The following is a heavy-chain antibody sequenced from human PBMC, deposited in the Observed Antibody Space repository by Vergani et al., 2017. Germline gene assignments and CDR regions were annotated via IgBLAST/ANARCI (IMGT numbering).Heavy chain of an antibody. V-gene: IGHV3-33*08. CDR1: GFTFSSYG. D-gene: IGHD3-3*01. CDR3: ARSQPLRFLVS. CDR2: IWYDGSNK. Sequence: QVQLVESGGGVVQPGRSLRLSCAASGFTFSSYGMHWVRQAPGKGLEWVAVIWYDGSNKYYADSVKGRFTISRDNSKNTLYLQMNSLRAEDTAVYYCARSQPLRFLVSWGQGTLVTVSS. J-gene: IGHJ5*02.